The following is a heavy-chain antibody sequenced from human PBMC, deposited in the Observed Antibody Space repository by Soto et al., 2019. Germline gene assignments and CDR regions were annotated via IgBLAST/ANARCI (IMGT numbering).Heavy chain of an antibody. CDR1: GGSISSGGYY. J-gene: IGHJ4*02. Sequence: SETLSLTCTVSGGSISSGGYYWSWIRQHPGKGLEWIGYIYYSGSTYYNPSLKSRVTISVDTSKNQFSLKLSSVTAAETAVYYCARDKRGSSGYYYSGASGHYYFDYWGQGTLVTVSS. V-gene: IGHV4-31*03. CDR3: ARDKRGSSGYYYSGASGHYYFDY. D-gene: IGHD3-22*01. CDR2: IYYSGST.